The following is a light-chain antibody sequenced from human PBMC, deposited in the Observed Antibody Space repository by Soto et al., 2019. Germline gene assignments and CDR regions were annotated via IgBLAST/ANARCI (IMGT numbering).Light chain of an antibody. CDR3: CSYAGSYTGV. CDR1: RSDVGGYNY. CDR2: DVS. V-gene: IGLV2-11*01. J-gene: IGLJ1*01. Sequence: QSPLTQPRSVSGSPGQSVTISCTGTRSDVGGYNYVSWYQQHPGKAPKLMIYDVSKRPSGVPDRFSGSKSGNTASLTISGLQAEDEADYYCCSYAGSYTGVFGTGTKVTVL.